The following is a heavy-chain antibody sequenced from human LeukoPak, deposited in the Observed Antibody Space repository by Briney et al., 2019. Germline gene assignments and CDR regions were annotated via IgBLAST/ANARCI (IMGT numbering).Heavy chain of an antibody. CDR2: ISGSGGST. CDR3: AKRTSGLMITFGGVIGAYFDY. J-gene: IGHJ4*02. Sequence: GGSLRLSCAASGFTFSSYAMSWVRQAPGKGLEWVSAISGSGGSTYYADSVKGRFTISRDNSKNTLYLRMNSLRAEDAAVYYCAKRTSGLMITFGGVIGAYFDYWGQGTLVTVSS. V-gene: IGHV3-23*01. D-gene: IGHD3-16*02. CDR1: GFTFSSYA.